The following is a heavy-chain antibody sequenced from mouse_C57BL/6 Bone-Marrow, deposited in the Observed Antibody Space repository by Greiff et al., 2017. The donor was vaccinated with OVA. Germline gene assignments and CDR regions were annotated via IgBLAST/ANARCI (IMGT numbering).Heavy chain of an antibody. J-gene: IGHJ3*01. V-gene: IGHV8-8*01. D-gene: IGHD2-10*02. Sequence: QVTLKESGPGILQPSQTLSLTCSFSGFSLSTFGMGVGCIRQPSGKGLEWLAHIWWDDDKYYNPVLKSRLTISKETSKNQVYLKHTNVETADTATYYCARIAKYDREAWLAYWGQGTLVTVSA. CDR3: ARIAKYDREAWLAY. CDR2: IWWDDDK. CDR1: GFSLSTFGMG.